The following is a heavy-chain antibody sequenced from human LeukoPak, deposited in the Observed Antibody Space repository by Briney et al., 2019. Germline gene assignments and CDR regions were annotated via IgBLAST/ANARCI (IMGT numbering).Heavy chain of an antibody. CDR3: AKGAVRGLLMDAFDI. CDR1: GFTFSSYG. V-gene: IGHV3-23*01. Sequence: GGSLRLSCAASGFTFSSYGMSWVRQAPGKGLEWVSAISGSGSSTYYADSVKGRFTISRDNSKNTLYLQMNSLRAEDTAVYYCAKGAVRGLLMDAFDIWGQGTMVTVSS. D-gene: IGHD4-17*01. CDR2: ISGSGSST. J-gene: IGHJ3*02.